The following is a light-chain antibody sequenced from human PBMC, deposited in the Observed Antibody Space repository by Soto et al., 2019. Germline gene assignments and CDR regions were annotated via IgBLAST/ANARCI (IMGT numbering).Light chain of an antibody. J-gene: IGKJ3*01. CDR1: QDISNF. CDR2: DAS. V-gene: IGKV1-33*01. Sequence: DIQMTQSPSSLSASVGDRVAITCRASQDISNFLNWYQQTPGKAPKLLTYDASDLETGVPSRFSGSGSGTDFTFTISNVQPEDTATYYCQQYDSLPFTFGPGNKVD. CDR3: QQYDSLPFT.